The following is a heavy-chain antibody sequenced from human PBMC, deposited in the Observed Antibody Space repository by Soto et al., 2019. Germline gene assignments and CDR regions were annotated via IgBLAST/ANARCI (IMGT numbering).Heavy chain of an antibody. CDR1: GGSISSGDYY. J-gene: IGHJ5*02. CDR2: IYYSGST. Sequence: SETLSLTCTVSGGSISSGDYYWSWIRQPPGKGLEWIGYIYYSGSTYYNPSLKSRVTISVDTYKNQFSLKLSSVTAADTAVYYCARVTRYCSSTSCYWFHPWGQGTLVTVSS. V-gene: IGHV4-30-4*01. CDR3: ARVTRYCSSTSCYWFHP. D-gene: IGHD2-2*01.